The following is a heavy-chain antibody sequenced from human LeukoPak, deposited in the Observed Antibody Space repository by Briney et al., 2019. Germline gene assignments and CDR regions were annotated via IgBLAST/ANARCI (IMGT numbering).Heavy chain of an antibody. J-gene: IGHJ6*03. D-gene: IGHD6-13*01. V-gene: IGHV1-2*02. CDR3: AREGSSSWYEDYYYYMDV. CDR2: INPNSGGT. CDR1: GYTFTGYY. Sequence: ASVKVSCKASGYTFTGYYMHWVRQAPGQGLEWMGWINPNSGGTNYAQKFQGRVTMTRDTSISTAYMELSRLRSDDTAVYYCAREGSSSWYEDYYYYMDVWGKGTTVTISS.